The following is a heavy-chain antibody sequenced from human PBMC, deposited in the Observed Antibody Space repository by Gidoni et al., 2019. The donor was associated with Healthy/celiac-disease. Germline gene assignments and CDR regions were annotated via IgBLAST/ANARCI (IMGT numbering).Heavy chain of an antibody. D-gene: IGHD3-16*01. CDR2: ISGSGGST. CDR1: GFTFSSYA. CDR3: AKAPSVLGVSGYGMDV. J-gene: IGHJ6*02. V-gene: IGHV3-23*01. Sequence: EVQLLESGGGLVQPGGSLRLSCAASGFTFSSYAMSWVRQAPGKGLEWVSAISGSGGSTYYADSVKGRFTISRDNSKNTLYLQMNSLRAEDTAVYYCAKAPSVLGVSGYGMDVWGQGTTVTVSS.